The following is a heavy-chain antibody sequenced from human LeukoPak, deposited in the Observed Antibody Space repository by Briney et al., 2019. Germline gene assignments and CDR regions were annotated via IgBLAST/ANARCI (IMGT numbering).Heavy chain of an antibody. V-gene: IGHV1-18*01. D-gene: IGHD6-13*01. CDR3: ASGRDYSSSWYRLDY. CDR1: GYTFTSYG. J-gene: IGHJ4*02. Sequence: ASVKVSCKASGYTFTSYGISWVRQAPGQGLEWMGWIGAYNGNTNYAQKLQGRVTMTTDTSTSTAYMELRSLRSDDTAVYYCASGRDYSSSWYRLDYWGQGTLVTVSS. CDR2: IGAYNGNT.